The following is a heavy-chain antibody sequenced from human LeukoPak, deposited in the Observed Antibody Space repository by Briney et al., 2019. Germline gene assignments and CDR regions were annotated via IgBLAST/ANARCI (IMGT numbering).Heavy chain of an antibody. CDR1: GFTFSSYG. D-gene: IGHD1-14*01. CDR2: IRHDGNNK. J-gene: IGHJ4*02. V-gene: IGHV3-30*02. CDR3: ARGTLNIPGEHGAFDY. Sequence: GGSLRLSCAASGFTFSSYGMHWVRQAPGKGLEWVAIIRHDGNNKYYADSVKGRFTISRDNAKNSLYLQMNSLRAEDTAVYYCARGTLNIPGEHGAFDYWGQGTLVTVSS.